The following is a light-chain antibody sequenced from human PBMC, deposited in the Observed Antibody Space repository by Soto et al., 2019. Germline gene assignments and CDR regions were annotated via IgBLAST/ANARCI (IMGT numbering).Light chain of an antibody. V-gene: IGKV3-20*01. CDR3: QHYGRSLWT. CDR1: QSVRSTD. Sequence: EIVLPQSPGTLSLSPGERATLSCRASQSVRSTDLAWYQQKPGQAPRLLIYGASGRATGIPDRFSGSGSGTDFTLAITGLEPEDFAVYYCQHYGRSLWTFGQGTRVEI. J-gene: IGKJ1*01. CDR2: GAS.